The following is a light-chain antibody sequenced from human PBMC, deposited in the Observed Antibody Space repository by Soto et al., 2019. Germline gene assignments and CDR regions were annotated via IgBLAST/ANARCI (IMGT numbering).Light chain of an antibody. Sequence: EIVMTQSPATLSVSPGERATLSCRASQSVSSNLAWYQQKPGQAPRLLIYGASTRATGIPARFSGSGSGTELTLTLSSLQSEDFAVEYCQQYNNWPPYTFGQGTKLEIK. CDR3: QQYNNWPPYT. CDR1: QSVSSN. V-gene: IGKV3-15*01. J-gene: IGKJ2*01. CDR2: GAS.